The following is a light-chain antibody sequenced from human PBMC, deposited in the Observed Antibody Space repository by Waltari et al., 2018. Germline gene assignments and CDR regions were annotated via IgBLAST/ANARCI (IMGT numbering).Light chain of an antibody. CDR1: QSIHDN. V-gene: IGKV3-15*01. J-gene: IGKJ4*01. CDR3: QQYNRWPPLT. Sequence: EVLMTQSLATLSVSPGERVTLSCTASQSIHDNLAWYQQTPGQAPRLLIYGASTRATAVPARFRGSGSGTEFTLTISSLQSEDFGVYYCQQYNRWPPLTFGGGTKVDIK. CDR2: GAS.